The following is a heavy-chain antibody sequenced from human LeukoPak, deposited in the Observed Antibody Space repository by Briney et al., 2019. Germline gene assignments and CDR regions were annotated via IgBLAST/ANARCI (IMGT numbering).Heavy chain of an antibody. CDR1: GYTFTTYY. CDR3: ARVDDYGYYFNY. D-gene: IGHD4-17*01. V-gene: IGHV1-46*01. CDR2: INPSGGST. Sequence: GASVKVSCKASGYTFTTYYVHWVRQAPGQGLEWMGIINPSGGSTTYAQKFRGRLTMTRDMSTSTVYMELSSLRSEDTAVYYCARVDDYGYYFNYWGQGTLVTVSS. J-gene: IGHJ4*02.